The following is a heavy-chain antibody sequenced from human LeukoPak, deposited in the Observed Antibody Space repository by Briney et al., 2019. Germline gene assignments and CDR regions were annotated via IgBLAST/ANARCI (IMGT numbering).Heavy chain of an antibody. V-gene: IGHV4-59*01. CDR3: ARALRGGAVAAYLDY. CDR2: VYYSGST. Sequence: SGTLSLTCTVSGGSISSYYWSWIRQPPGKGLEWIGYVYYSGSTNYNPSLKSRVIISVDTSKNQFSLKLSSVSAADTAVYYCARALRGGAVAAYLDYWGQGTLVTVSS. D-gene: IGHD6-19*01. J-gene: IGHJ4*02. CDR1: GGSISSYY.